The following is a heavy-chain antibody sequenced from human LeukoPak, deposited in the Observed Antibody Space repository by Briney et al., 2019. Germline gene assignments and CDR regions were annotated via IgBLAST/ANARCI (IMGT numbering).Heavy chain of an antibody. Sequence: PGGSLRLSCAASGFTFSSYWMSWVRQAPGKGLEWVANIKQDGSEKYYVDSVKGRFTISRDNSKNTLYLQMNSLRAEDTAVYYCAKSVREYYYYMDVWGKGTTVTVSS. D-gene: IGHD2-8*01. J-gene: IGHJ6*03. CDR1: GFTFSSYW. V-gene: IGHV3-7*03. CDR2: IKQDGSEK. CDR3: AKSVREYYYYMDV.